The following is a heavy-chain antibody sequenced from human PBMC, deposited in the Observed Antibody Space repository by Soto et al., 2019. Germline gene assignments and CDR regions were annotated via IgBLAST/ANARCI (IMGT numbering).Heavy chain of an antibody. D-gene: IGHD1-7*01. CDR3: ASRDPGTSVDY. CDR1: GGSFTSNNW. CDR2: IYRTGST. J-gene: IGHJ4*02. V-gene: IGHV4-4*02. Sequence: QVQLQESGPGLVKPSGTLSLTCAVSGGSFTSNNWWTWVRQPPGQGLEWIGEIYRTGSTNYNPSRKSRVTISLDKSENQFSLKVTSLTAADTAVYYCASRDPGTSVDYWGQGTLVTGYS.